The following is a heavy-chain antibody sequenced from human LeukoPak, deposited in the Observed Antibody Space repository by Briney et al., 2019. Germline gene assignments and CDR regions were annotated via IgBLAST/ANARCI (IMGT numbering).Heavy chain of an antibody. J-gene: IGHJ4*02. CDR1: GGSFSGYY. V-gene: IGHV4-34*01. Sequence: SETLSLTCAVYGGSFSGYYWSWIRQPPGKGLEWIGEINHSGSTNYNPSLKSRVTISVDTSKNQFSLKLSSVTAADTAVYYCASLDSSGYFDYWGQGTLVTVSS. CDR3: ASLDSSGYFDY. D-gene: IGHD3-22*01. CDR2: INHSGST.